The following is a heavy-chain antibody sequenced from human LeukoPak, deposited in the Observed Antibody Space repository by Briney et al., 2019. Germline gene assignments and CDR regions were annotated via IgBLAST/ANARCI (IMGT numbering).Heavy chain of an antibody. CDR1: GFTFSSYE. D-gene: IGHD3-22*01. CDR3: AKDLDYYDSSGYSAFDI. Sequence: PGGSLRLSCAASGFTFSSYEMNWVRQAPGKGLEWVSYISSSGSTIYYADSVKGRFTISRDNAKNSLYLQMNSLRAEDTAVYYCAKDLDYYDSSGYSAFDIWGQGTMVTVSS. CDR2: ISSSGSTI. V-gene: IGHV3-48*03. J-gene: IGHJ3*02.